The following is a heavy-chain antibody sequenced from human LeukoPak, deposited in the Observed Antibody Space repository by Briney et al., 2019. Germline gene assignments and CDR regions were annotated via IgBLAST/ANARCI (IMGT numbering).Heavy chain of an antibody. J-gene: IGHJ3*02. Sequence: GGSLRLSCEASGFTVSSNYMSWVRQAPGKGLEWVSAISPDKTYYADSVKGRHTISRDNYKNTVDLHMNSPRAEDTAIYYCVKEHVDRAFTRSFEIWGQGIVVTVSS. CDR3: VKEHVDRAFTRSFEI. CDR1: GFTVSSNY. D-gene: IGHD3-10*01. CDR2: ISPDKT. V-gene: IGHV3-53*01.